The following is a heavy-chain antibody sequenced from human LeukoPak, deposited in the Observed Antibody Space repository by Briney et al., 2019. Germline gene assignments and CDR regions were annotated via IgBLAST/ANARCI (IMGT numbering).Heavy chain of an antibody. J-gene: IGHJ3*02. Sequence: SETLSLTCTVSGGSISSYYWSWIRQPPGKGLEWVGYVYYSESPNYNPSLKSRLTISVDTSKNQFSLKLTSVTPADTAVYYCALGAAFDIWGQGTMVTVSS. CDR2: VYYSESP. CDR3: ALGAAFDI. V-gene: IGHV4-59*01. CDR1: GGSISSYY.